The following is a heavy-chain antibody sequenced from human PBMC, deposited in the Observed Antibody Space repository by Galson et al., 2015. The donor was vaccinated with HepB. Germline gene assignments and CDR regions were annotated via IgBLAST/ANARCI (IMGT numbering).Heavy chain of an antibody. CDR1: GYAFNVYD. V-gene: IGHV1-3*01. CDR2: INGGNDNT. Sequence: SVKVSCKASGYAFNVYDIHWLRQAPGQRLEWMGWINGGNDNTRYSQKFQGRVTFSKETSASTAYMELSSLGSEDTAIYYCARTGARFGSGSFSWDLWGQGTLVTVSA. J-gene: IGHJ5*02. D-gene: IGHD3-10*01. CDR3: ARTGARFGSGSFSWDL.